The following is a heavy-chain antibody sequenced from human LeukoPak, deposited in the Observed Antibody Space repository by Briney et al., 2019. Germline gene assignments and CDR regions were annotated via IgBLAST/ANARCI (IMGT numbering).Heavy chain of an antibody. CDR3: ARDRRDYYYMDV. J-gene: IGHJ6*03. Sequence: ASVTVSFKASGYTFTSYYMHWVRQAPGQGLEWMGIINPSGGSTSYAQKFQGRVTMTRDMSTSTVYMELSSLRSEDTAVYYCARDRRDYYYMDVWGKGPTVTVSS. V-gene: IGHV1-46*01. CDR1: GYTFTSYY. CDR2: INPSGGST.